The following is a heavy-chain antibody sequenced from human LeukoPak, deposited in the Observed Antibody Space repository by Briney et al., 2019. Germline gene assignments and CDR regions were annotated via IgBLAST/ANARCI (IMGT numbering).Heavy chain of an antibody. Sequence: ASVKVSCKASGYTFTSYGISWVRQAPGQGLEWMGWISAYNGNTNYAQKLQGRVTMTTDTSTSTAYMELRSLRSGDTAVYYCARDRSDSSGYYFPLDYWGQGTLVTVSS. CDR1: GYTFTSYG. J-gene: IGHJ4*02. CDR2: ISAYNGNT. CDR3: ARDRSDSSGYYFPLDY. D-gene: IGHD3-22*01. V-gene: IGHV1-18*01.